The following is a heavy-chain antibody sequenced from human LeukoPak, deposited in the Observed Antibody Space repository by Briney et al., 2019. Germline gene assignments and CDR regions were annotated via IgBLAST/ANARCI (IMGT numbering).Heavy chain of an antibody. CDR1: GFTFSSYG. J-gene: IGHJ4*02. CDR2: ISTSSLYI. CDR3: ARVSGGGYDRGSHDY. V-gene: IGHV3-21*01. Sequence: GGSLRLSCAASGFTFSSYGMSWVRQAPGKGLEWVSSISTSSLYIYYADSVKGRFTVSRDNARNSLYLQMNSLRAEDTAVYYCARVSGGGYDRGSHDYWGQGTLVTVSS. D-gene: IGHD5-12*01.